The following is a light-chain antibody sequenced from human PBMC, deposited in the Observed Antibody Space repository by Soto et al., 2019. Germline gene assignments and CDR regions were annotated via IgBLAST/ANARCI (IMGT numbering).Light chain of an antibody. CDR2: NAS. CDR1: ETLSSGS. Sequence: EIVLTQSPGTLSLSPGQRATLSCRASETLSSGSLAWYQQKPGQAPRLLISNASRRATGTPDRFSGSGSGTDFTLTIRRLEPEDFAVYFCQQYGSSPVTFGPGTKVDIK. CDR3: QQYGSSPVT. J-gene: IGKJ3*01. V-gene: IGKV3-20*01.